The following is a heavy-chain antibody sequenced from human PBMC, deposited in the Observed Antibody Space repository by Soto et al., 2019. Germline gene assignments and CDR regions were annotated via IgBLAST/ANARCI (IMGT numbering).Heavy chain of an antibody. CDR3: ARHEAGWVAAAGSNWFDP. D-gene: IGHD6-13*01. J-gene: IGHJ5*02. CDR2: FHYSGSI. V-gene: IGHV4-39*01. CDR1: GGSISSSTYS. Sequence: PSETLSLTCTVSGGSISSSTYSWGWIRQPPGKGLEWIGTFHYSGSIYYNPSPKSRVTVSVDTSKNHFSLRLSSVTAADTAFYYCARHEAGWVAAAGSNWFDPWGQGTLVTVS.